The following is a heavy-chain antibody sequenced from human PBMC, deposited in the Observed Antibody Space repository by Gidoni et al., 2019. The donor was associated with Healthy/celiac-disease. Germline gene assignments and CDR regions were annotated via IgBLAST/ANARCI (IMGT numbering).Heavy chain of an antibody. D-gene: IGHD6-13*01. CDR3: ARGVRSSWNEPFDY. CDR2: IGTAGDT. CDR1: GFTFSSYD. Sequence: EVQLVESGGGLVQPGGSLRLSCAASGFTFSSYDMHWVRQATGKGLEWVSAIGTAGDTYYPGSVKGRFTISRENAKNSLYLQMNSLRAGDTAVYYCARGVRSSWNEPFDYWGQGTLVTVSS. J-gene: IGHJ4*02. V-gene: IGHV3-13*01.